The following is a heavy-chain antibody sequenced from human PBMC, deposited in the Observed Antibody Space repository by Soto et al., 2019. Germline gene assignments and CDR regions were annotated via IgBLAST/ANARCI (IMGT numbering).Heavy chain of an antibody. D-gene: IGHD1-26*01. V-gene: IGHV2-5*02. CDR3: AHAYGGRSLY. CDR2: IYWDDTK. J-gene: IGHJ4*02. CDR1: GFSLPTDRVG. Sequence: QITLKESGPTLVKPTQTLTLTCTFSGFSLPTDRVGVGWIRQPPGKALEWLAVIYWDDTKTYRPSLKSRLTITKDTSKNQVDLTMTAMDPVDTATYYCAHAYGGRSLYWGQGTLVTVSS.